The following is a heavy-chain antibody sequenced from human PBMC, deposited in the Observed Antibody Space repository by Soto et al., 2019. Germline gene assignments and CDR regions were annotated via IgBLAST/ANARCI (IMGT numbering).Heavy chain of an antibody. CDR3: ARDRGGYSSSWGKGPYYYYMDF. Sequence: SETLSLTCTVSGGSISSYYWSWIRQPPGKGLEWIGYIYYSGSTNYNPSLKSRVTISVDTSKNQFSLKLSSVTAADTAVYYCARDRGGYSSSWGKGPYYYYMDFWGKGTTVTVSS. J-gene: IGHJ6*03. D-gene: IGHD6-13*01. CDR2: IYYSGST. CDR1: GGSISSYY. V-gene: IGHV4-59*01.